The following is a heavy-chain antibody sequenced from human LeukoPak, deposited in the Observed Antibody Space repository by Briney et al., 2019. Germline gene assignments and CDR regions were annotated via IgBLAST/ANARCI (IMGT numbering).Heavy chain of an antibody. D-gene: IGHD5-12*01. CDR1: GFTFDDYG. CDR2: LNWNGGST. CDR3: AREGAGLPDY. V-gene: IGHV3-20*04. J-gene: IGHJ4*02. Sequence: PGGSLRLSCAASGFTFDDYGMSWVRQAPGKGLEWVSGLNWNGGSTGYADSVKGRFTISRDNSKNTLYLQMNSLRAEDTAVYYCAREGAGLPDYWGQGTLVTVSS.